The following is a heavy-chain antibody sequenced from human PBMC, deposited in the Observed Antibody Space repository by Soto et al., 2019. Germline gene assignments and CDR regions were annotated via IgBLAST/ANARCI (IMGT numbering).Heavy chain of an antibody. CDR3: ARELQGLYYFDH. CDR2: INGGNGNT. Sequence: ASVKVSCKASEYTFTSYTMHWVSQAPGQRLEGMGWINGGNGNTKYSQKFQGRVTITRDTSASTAYMELSSLRSDDTAVYYCARELQGLYYFDHWGQGTLVTVSS. CDR1: EYTFTSYT. V-gene: IGHV1-3*01. J-gene: IGHJ4*02. D-gene: IGHD4-4*01.